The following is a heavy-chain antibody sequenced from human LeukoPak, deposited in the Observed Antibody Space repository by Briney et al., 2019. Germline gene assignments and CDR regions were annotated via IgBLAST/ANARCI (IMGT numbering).Heavy chain of an antibody. V-gene: IGHV4-59*12. D-gene: IGHD6-13*01. CDR1: GGSISSYY. CDR2: IYHSGST. CDR3: ARGKRGYSSSWYDY. J-gene: IGHJ4*02. Sequence: SETLSLTCTVSGGSISSYYWSWIRQPPGKGLEWIGYIYHSGSTNYNPSLKSRVTISVDTSKNQFSLKLRSVTAADTAVYYCARGKRGYSSSWYDYWGQGTLVTVSS.